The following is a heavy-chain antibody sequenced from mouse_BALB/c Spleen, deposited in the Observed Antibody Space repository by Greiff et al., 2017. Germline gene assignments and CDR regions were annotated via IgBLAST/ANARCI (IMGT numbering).Heavy chain of an antibody. Sequence: EVQLQESGGGLVQPGGSRKLSCAASGFTFSSFGMHWVRQAPEKGLEWVAYISSGSSTIYYADTVKGRFTISRDNPKNTLFLQMTSLRSEDTAMYYCARSDYDYDSWYFDVWGAGTTVTVSS. CDR2: ISSGSSTI. J-gene: IGHJ1*01. V-gene: IGHV5-17*02. CDR3: ARSDYDYDSWYFDV. D-gene: IGHD2-4*01. CDR1: GFTFSSFG.